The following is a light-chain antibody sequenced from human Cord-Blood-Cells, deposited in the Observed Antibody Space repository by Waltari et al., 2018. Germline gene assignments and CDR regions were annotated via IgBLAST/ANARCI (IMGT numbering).Light chain of an antibody. J-gene: IGKJ1*01. Sequence: EIVLTQSPATLSLSPGERATLACVASQSVSSSYLAWYQQKPGLAPRLLIYDASSRAPGIPDRFSGSWSGTDFTLTISRLEPEDFAVYYCQQYGSSPRTFGQGTKVEIK. CDR3: QQYGSSPRT. V-gene: IGKV3D-20*01. CDR2: DAS. CDR1: QSVSSSY.